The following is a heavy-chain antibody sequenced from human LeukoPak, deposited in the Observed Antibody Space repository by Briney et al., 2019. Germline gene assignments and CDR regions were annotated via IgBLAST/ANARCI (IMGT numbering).Heavy chain of an antibody. CDR1: GGSISSSSYY. V-gene: IGHV4-39*01. J-gene: IGHJ4*02. CDR3: AGHWGPTYYYDSSGYYPY. Sequence: SETLSLTCTVSGGSISSSSYYWGWIRQPPGKGPEWIGSIYYSGSTYYNPSLKSRVTISVDTSKNQFSLKLSSVTAADTAVYYCAGHWGPTYYYDSSGYYPYWGQGTLVTVSS. CDR2: IYYSGST. D-gene: IGHD3-22*01.